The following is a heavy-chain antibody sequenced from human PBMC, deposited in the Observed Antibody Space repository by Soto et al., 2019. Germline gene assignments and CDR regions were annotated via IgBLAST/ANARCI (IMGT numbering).Heavy chain of an antibody. Sequence: QVQLVESGGGVVQPGRSLRLSCAASGFTFSSYGMHWVRQAPGKGLEWVAVISYDGSNKYYADFVKGRFTISRDNSKNTLYLQMNSLRAEDTAVYYCAKDQLYCSSTSCYMGGYYYYGMDVWGQGTTVTVSS. CDR2: ISYDGSNK. D-gene: IGHD2-2*02. CDR1: GFTFSSYG. V-gene: IGHV3-30*18. CDR3: AKDQLYCSSTSCYMGGYYYYGMDV. J-gene: IGHJ6*02.